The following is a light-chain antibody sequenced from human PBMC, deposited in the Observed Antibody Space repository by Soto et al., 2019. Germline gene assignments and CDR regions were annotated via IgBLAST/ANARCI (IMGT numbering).Light chain of an antibody. CDR2: SAS. CDR3: QQSFSPHIA. Sequence: DIQMTQSPSTLSASVGDRVTITCRASRSIGNNLNWYQQRTGKAPLLLIYSASSLQSGVPSRFSGSSSGTDFTLTINGLQPEDFATYYCQQSFSPHIAFGKGTRLEIK. J-gene: IGKJ5*01. CDR1: RSIGNN. V-gene: IGKV1-39*01.